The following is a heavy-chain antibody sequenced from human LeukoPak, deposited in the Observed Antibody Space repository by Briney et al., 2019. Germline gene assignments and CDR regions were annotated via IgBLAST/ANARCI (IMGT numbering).Heavy chain of an antibody. CDR3: AKDIGPLTYDYDSSAYSGAFDF. D-gene: IGHD3-22*01. CDR2: ISWNSGKI. V-gene: IGHV3-9*01. Sequence: PGGSLRLSCAASGFALGDYAIHWVRQAPGKGLEWFSSISWNSGKIDYADSVRGRCTISRDNAKNSLYLQMNSLRAEDTALYYCAKDIGPLTYDYDSSAYSGAFDFWGQGTLVTVSS. CDR1: GFALGDYA. J-gene: IGHJ4*02.